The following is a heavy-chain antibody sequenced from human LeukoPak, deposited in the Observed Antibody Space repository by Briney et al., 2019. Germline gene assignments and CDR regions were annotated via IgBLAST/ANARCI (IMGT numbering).Heavy chain of an antibody. V-gene: IGHV4-34*01. CDR3: ARGFRRTYYYDSSGYPFDY. CDR1: GGSFSGYY. D-gene: IGHD3-22*01. J-gene: IGHJ4*02. CDR2: INHSGST. Sequence: SETPSLTCAVYGGSFSGYYWSWIRQPPGKGLEWIGEINHSGSTNYNPSLKSRVTISVDTSKNQFSLKLSSVTAADTAVYYCARGFRRTYYYDSSGYPFDYWGQGTLVTVSS.